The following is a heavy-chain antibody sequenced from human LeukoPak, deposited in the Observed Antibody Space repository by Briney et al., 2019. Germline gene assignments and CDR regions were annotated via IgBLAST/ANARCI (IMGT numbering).Heavy chain of an antibody. D-gene: IGHD3-3*01. V-gene: IGHV3-21*04. CDR2: ISSSSSYI. J-gene: IGHJ4*02. CDR1: GFTFSSYS. CDR3: ARGEVGFGADDY. Sequence: GGSLRLSCAASGFTFSSYSMNWVRQAPGKGLEWVSSISSSSSYIYYADSVKGRFTISRDNAKNSLYLQMNSLRSEDTAVYYCARGEVGFGADDYWGQGTLVTVSS.